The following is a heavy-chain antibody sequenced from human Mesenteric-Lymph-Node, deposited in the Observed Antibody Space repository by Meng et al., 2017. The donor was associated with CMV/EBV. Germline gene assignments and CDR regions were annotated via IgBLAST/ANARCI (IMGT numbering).Heavy chain of an antibody. CDR3: AALPGDCNNPSCQTDIYYYYSMDV. CDR2: ISGSGSTI. D-gene: IGHD2-2*01. Sequence: MGWSRQAPGKGLEWVSYISGSGSTIYYADSVRGRLTISRDNAKNSLYLQMNSLRVEDTAVYYCAALPGDCNNPSCQTDIYYYYSMDVWGQGTTVTVSS. J-gene: IGHJ6*02. V-gene: IGHV3-11*01.